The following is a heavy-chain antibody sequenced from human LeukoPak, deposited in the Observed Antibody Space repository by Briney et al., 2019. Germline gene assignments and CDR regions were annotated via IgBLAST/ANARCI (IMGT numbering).Heavy chain of an antibody. D-gene: IGHD5-24*01. Sequence: SETLSLTCTVSGGSISSGDYYWSWIRQPPGKGLEWIGYIYYSGSTYYHPSLKSRVSISVDTSKNQFSLKLSSVTAADTAVYYCARDRDGYNLDAFDIWGQGTMVTVSS. CDR2: IYYSGST. J-gene: IGHJ3*02. CDR3: ARDRDGYNLDAFDI. CDR1: GGSISSGDYY. V-gene: IGHV4-30-4*08.